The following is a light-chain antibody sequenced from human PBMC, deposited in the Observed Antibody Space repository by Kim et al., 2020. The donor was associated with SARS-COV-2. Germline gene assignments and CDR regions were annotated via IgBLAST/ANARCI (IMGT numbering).Light chain of an antibody. CDR2: GAS. CDR1: QSVSSSY. Sequence: PGKRAPLSCRASQSVSSSYLAGYQQKPGQAPRLLIYGASSRATGIPDRFSGSGSGTDFTLTISRLEPEDFAVYYCQQYGSSPPWTFGQGTKVDIK. CDR3: QQYGSSPPWT. J-gene: IGKJ1*01. V-gene: IGKV3-20*01.